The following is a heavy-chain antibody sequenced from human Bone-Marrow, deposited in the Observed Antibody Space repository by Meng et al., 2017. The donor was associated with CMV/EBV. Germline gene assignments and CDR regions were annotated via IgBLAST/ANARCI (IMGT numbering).Heavy chain of an antibody. D-gene: IGHD3-22*01. CDR3: AKAYYYDSSGDWFDP. Sequence: LSLTCAASGFTFSSYAMSWVRQAPGKGLEWVSVIYSGGSSTYYADSVKGRFTISRDNSKNTLYLQMNSLRAEDTAVYYCAKAYYYDSSGDWFDPWGQGTLVTVSS. V-gene: IGHV3-23*03. CDR2: IYSGGSST. CDR1: GFTFSSYA. J-gene: IGHJ5*02.